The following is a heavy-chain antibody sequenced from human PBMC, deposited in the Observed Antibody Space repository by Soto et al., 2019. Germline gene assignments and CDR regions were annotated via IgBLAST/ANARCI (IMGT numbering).Heavy chain of an antibody. V-gene: IGHV3-21*01. J-gene: IGHJ5*02. CDR2: ISSSSSYI. CDR3: ARACRYSGYDFGNIWFDP. D-gene: IGHD5-12*01. Sequence: EVQLVESGGGLVKPGGSLRLSCAASGFTFSSYSMNWVRQAPGKGLEWVSSISSSSSYIYYADSVKGRFTISRDNAKNSLYLQMNSLRAEDTAVYYCARACRYSGYDFGNIWFDPWGQGTLVTVSS. CDR1: GFTFSSYS.